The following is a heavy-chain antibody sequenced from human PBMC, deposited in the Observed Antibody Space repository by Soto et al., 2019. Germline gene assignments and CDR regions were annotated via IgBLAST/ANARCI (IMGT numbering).Heavy chain of an antibody. Sequence: LSLTCTVSGGSISSGDYYWSWIRQPPGKGLEWIGYIYYSGSTYYNPSLKSRVTISVDTSKNQFSLKLSSVTAADTAVYYCARVRDTVTYYFDYWGQGTLVTVSS. CDR2: IYYSGST. J-gene: IGHJ4*02. D-gene: IGHD4-17*01. CDR1: GGSISSGDYY. V-gene: IGHV4-30-4*01. CDR3: ARVRDTVTYYFDY.